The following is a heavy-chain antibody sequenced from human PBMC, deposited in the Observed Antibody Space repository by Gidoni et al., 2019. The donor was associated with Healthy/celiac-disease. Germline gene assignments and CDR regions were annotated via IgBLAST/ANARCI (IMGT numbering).Heavy chain of an antibody. CDR1: GFTFSSYA. D-gene: IGHD3-10*01. V-gene: IGHV3-30-3*01. CDR3: ARGWVVPGVLWFGETSGYYGMDV. J-gene: IGHJ6*02. Sequence: QVQLVESGGGVVQPGRSLRLSCAASGFTFSSYAMHRVRQAPGKGLEWVAVISYDGSNKYYADSVKGRFTISRDNSKNTLYLQMNSLRAEDTAVYYCARGWVVPGVLWFGETSGYYGMDVWGQGTTVTVSS. CDR2: ISYDGSNK.